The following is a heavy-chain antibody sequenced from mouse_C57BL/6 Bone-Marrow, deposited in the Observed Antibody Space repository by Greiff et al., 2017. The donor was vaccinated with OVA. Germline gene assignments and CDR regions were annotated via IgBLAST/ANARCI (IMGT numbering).Heavy chain of an antibody. D-gene: IGHD1-1*01. CDR2: INPNNGGT. V-gene: IGHV1-26*01. Sequence: VQLQQSGPELVKPGASVKISCKASGYTFTDYYMNWVKQSHGKSLEWIGDINPNNGGTSYNQKFKGKATLTVDKSSSTAYMELRSLTSEDSAVYYCARDYYGSSWYFDFWGTGTTVTVSS. CDR1: GYTFTDYY. J-gene: IGHJ1*03. CDR3: ARDYYGSSWYFDF.